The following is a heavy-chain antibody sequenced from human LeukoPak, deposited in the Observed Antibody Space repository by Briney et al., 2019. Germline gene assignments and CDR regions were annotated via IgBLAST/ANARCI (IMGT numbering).Heavy chain of an antibody. CDR2: IYYSGST. J-gene: IGHJ1*01. CDR1: GGSISSGDYY. CDR3: ASYYDSSGYYYVPAEYFQH. V-gene: IGHV4-30-4*01. D-gene: IGHD3-22*01. Sequence: PSQTLSLTCTVSGGSISSGDYYWSWIRQPPGKGLEWIGYIYYSGSTYYNPSLKSRVTISVDTSKNHFSLKLSSVTAADTAVYYCASYYDSSGYYYVPAEYFQHWGQGTLVTVSS.